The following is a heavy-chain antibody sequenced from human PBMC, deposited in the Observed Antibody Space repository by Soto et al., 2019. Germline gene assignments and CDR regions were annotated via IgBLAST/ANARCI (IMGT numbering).Heavy chain of an antibody. D-gene: IGHD2-21*02. CDR2: ISWNSGSI. V-gene: IGHV3-9*01. Sequence: EVQLVESGGGLVQPGRSLRHSCAASGFTFDDYAMHWVRQAPGKGLEWVSGISWNSGSIGYADSVKGRFTISRDNAKNSLYLQMNSLRAEDTALYYCAKGGELAYCGGDCYTTEYFQHWGQGTLVTVSS. J-gene: IGHJ1*01. CDR3: AKGGELAYCGGDCYTTEYFQH. CDR1: GFTFDDYA.